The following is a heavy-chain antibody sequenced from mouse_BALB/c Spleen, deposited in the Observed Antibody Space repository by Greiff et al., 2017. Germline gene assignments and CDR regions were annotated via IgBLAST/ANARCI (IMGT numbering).Heavy chain of an antibody. CDR1: GYSITSDYA. CDR2: ISYSGST. V-gene: IGHV3-2*02. J-gene: IGHJ3*01. CDR3: ARWGYGNYWFAY. D-gene: IGHD2-1*01. Sequence: EVMLVESGPGLVKPSQSLSLTCTVTGYSITSDYARNWIRKSPGNKLEWMGYISYSGSTSYNPSLKSRISITRDTSTNQCFLQLNSVTTEDTATECCARWGYGNYWFAYWGQGTLVTVSA.